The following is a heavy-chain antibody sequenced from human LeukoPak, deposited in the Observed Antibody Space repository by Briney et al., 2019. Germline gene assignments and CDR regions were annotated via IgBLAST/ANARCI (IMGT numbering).Heavy chain of an antibody. CDR2: MSPDGNKK. J-gene: IGHJ4*02. CDR1: GFTFSDYN. Sequence: PGRSLRLSCAASGFTFSDYNMHSVRQAPGKGLDWVALMSPDGNKKYYADSVKGRFTISRDNSKNTVDLQLYSLRAEDTAVYYCARDLIGRYTFDYCGQGTLVTVSS. V-gene: IGHV3-30-3*01. CDR3: ARDLIGRYTFDY. D-gene: IGHD3-10*01.